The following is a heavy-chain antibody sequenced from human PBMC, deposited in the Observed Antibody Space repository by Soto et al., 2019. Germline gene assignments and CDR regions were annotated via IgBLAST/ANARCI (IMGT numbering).Heavy chain of an antibody. Sequence: EVQLVESGGGLGQPGGSLRLSCVVSGFTFSTSSMNWVRQAPGKGLEWVSYISSSSNTIYADSVKGRFTLSRDNAKNSLYLHMNRLRDEDTAVYYCAIVIWSGYLTSDYWGQGTLVTVSS. D-gene: IGHD3-3*01. V-gene: IGHV3-48*02. CDR2: ISSSSNTI. J-gene: IGHJ4*02. CDR3: AIVIWSGYLTSDY. CDR1: GFTFSTSS.